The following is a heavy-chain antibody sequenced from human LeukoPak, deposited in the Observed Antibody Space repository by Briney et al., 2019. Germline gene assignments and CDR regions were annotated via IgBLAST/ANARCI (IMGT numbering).Heavy chain of an antibody. J-gene: IGHJ5*01. CDR2: IKTDGSET. CDR3: ARTGKFDS. CDR1: GFTFSNYW. Sequence: PGGSLRLSCAASGFTFSNYWMNWVRQAPGKGLEWVANIKTDGSETYYVDSVKGRFTISRDNAKNSVYLQMNSLRAEDTAIYYSARTGKFDSWGQGTLVTVSA. V-gene: IGHV3-7*05.